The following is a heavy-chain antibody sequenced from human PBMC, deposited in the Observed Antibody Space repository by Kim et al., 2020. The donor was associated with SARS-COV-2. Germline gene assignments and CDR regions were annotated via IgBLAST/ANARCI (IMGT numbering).Heavy chain of an antibody. D-gene: IGHD3-10*01. CDR2: IWYDGSNK. J-gene: IGHJ6*02. CDR3: ASAPRRGSYGMDV. V-gene: IGHV3-33*01. CDR1: GFTFSNYG. Sequence: GGSLRLSCAASGFTFSNYGMHWVRQAPGKGLEWVAVIWYDGSNKYYADSVKGRFTISRDNSKNTLYLQMNSLRAEDTAVYYCASAPRRGSYGMDVWGQGTTVTVSS.